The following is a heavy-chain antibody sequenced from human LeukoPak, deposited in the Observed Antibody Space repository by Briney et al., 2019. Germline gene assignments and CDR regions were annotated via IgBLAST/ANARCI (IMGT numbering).Heavy chain of an antibody. CDR2: TYSGGST. CDR1: GFTVSDNY. Sequence: GGSLRLSCAASGFTVSDNYMSWVRQAPGKGLEWVSVTYSGGSTNYADSVKGRFTISRDNSKNTLYLQMNSLRADDTAVYYCARDPGYSYGLDYWGQGTLVTVSS. J-gene: IGHJ4*02. V-gene: IGHV3-66*01. D-gene: IGHD5-18*01. CDR3: ARDPGYSYGLDY.